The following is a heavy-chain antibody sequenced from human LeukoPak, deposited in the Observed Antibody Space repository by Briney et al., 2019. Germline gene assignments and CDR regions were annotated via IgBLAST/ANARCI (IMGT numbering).Heavy chain of an antibody. D-gene: IGHD6-19*01. CDR2: MNPNSGIT. CDR3: ARRSTSGWLNAFDI. J-gene: IGHJ3*02. V-gene: IGHV1-8*03. CDR1: GYTFTSYD. Sequence: GASVKVSCKASGYTFTSYDINWVRQATGQGLEWMGWMNPNSGITGYAQKFQGRVTITRNTSISTASMELSSLKSEDTAVYYCARRSTSGWLNAFDIWGQGTMVTVSS.